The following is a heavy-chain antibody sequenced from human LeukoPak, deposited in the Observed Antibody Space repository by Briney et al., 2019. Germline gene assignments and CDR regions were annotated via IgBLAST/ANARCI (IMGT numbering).Heavy chain of an antibody. Sequence: PGGSLRLSCAASGFTFSSYWMSWVRQAPGKGLEWVGRIKSKTDGGTTDYAAPVKGRFTISRDDSKNTLYLQMNSLKTEDTAVYYCTTAPWVGATWDYWGQGTLVTVSS. CDR3: TTAPWVGATWDY. J-gene: IGHJ4*02. D-gene: IGHD1-26*01. V-gene: IGHV3-15*01. CDR1: GFTFSSYW. CDR2: IKSKTDGGTT.